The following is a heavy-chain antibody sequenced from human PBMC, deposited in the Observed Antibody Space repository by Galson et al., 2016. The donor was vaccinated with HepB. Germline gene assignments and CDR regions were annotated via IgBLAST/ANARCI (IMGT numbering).Heavy chain of an antibody. CDR1: GFLRNYW. CDR3: AREGSGGFDY. Sequence: SLRLSCAASGFLRNYWMSWVRQAPGEGLEWLVNIKQDGTQKDYVDSVKGRFTISRDNAKNSLYLQMNSLRVEDTAVYYCAREGSGGFDYWGQGTLVTVSS. D-gene: IGHD4-23*01. V-gene: IGHV3-7*01. CDR2: IKQDGTQK. J-gene: IGHJ4*02.